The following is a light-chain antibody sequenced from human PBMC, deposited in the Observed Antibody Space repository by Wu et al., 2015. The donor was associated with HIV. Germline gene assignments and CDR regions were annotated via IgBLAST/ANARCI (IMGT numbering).Light chain of an antibody. J-gene: IGKJ1*01. CDR2: KAS. V-gene: IGKV1-5*03. Sequence: DIQMTQSPSTLSASVGDRVTITCRASQSISSWLAWYQQKPGKAPKLLIYKASSLESGVPSRFSGSGSGTDFTLTISSLQPDDLATYYCQQYNNYSWTFGQGDQGGNQT. CDR1: QSISSW. CDR3: QQYNNYSWT.